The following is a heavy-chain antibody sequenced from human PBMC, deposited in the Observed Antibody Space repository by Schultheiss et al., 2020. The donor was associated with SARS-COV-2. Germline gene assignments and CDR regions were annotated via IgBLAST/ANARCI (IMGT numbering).Heavy chain of an antibody. CDR3: TTGGVWSRSNFDY. V-gene: IGHV3-33*08. CDR1: GFTFSSYA. Sequence: GGSLRLSCAASGFTFSSYAMTWVRQAPGKGLEWVAVIWYDGSNIYYADSVKGRFTISRDNAKNSLYLQMNSLKTEDTAVYYCTTGGVWSRSNFDYWGQGTLVTVSS. CDR2: IWYDGSNI. J-gene: IGHJ4*02. D-gene: IGHD3-10*01.